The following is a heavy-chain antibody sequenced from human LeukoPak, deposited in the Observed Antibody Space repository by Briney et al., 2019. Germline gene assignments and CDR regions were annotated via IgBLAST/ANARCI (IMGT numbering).Heavy chain of an antibody. CDR3: AKEVRVVTAILYFDH. V-gene: IGHV3-30*02. CDR1: GFSFSSND. J-gene: IGHJ4*01. CDR2: IRYDGSHE. D-gene: IGHD2-21*02. Sequence: PGGSLRLSCAASGFSFSSNDMHWVRQAPGKGLEWVAFIRYDGSHEHYIESVKGRFTVSRDNSKNTLYLQMNSLRVDDTAVYFCAKEVRVVTAILYFDHWGQGSLVTVSS.